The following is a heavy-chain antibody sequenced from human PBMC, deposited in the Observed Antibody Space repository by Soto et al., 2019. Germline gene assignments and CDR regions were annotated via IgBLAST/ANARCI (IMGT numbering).Heavy chain of an antibody. CDR1: GGSINSYW. Sequence: SETLSLTCSVSGGSINSYWWSWIRQPAGKGLEWIGRVYSSGTTDYNPSLNSRATMSVETSKNQFSLKLTSVTAADTAVYYCARDIGSYAYAEAYWGQGIQVTVSS. D-gene: IGHD2-2*01. CDR2: VYSSGTT. V-gene: IGHV4-4*07. J-gene: IGHJ4*02. CDR3: ARDIGSYAYAEAY.